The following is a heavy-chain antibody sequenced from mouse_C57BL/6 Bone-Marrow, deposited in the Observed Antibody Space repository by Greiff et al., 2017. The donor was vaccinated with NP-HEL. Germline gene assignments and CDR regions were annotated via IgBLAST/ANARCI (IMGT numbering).Heavy chain of an antibody. CDR3: ARETTVVEDAMDY. D-gene: IGHD1-1*01. CDR2: IYPGDGDT. Sequence: VKLQESGAELVKPGASVKISCKASGYAFSSYWMNWVKQRPGKGLEWIGQIYPGDGDTNYNGKFKGKATLTADKSSSTAYMQLSSLTSEDSAVYICARETTVVEDAMDYWGQGTSVTVSS. V-gene: IGHV1-80*01. J-gene: IGHJ4*01. CDR1: GYAFSSYW.